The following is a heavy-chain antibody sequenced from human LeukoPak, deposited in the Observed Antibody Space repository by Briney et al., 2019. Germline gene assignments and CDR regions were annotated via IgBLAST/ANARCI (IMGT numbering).Heavy chain of an antibody. CDR3: ARDPTRYLRYGYFDY. CDR2: INNIATHS. V-gene: IGHV3-21*01. J-gene: IGHJ4*02. CDR1: GFTFTDSA. D-gene: IGHD4-17*01. Sequence: GGSLRLSCAGSGFTFTDSAINWVRQAPGKGLEWVSSINNIATHSYYAASVKGRFSISRDDAKNSVYLQMHSLRAEDTAIYYCARDPTRYLRYGYFDYWGQGAQVTVSS.